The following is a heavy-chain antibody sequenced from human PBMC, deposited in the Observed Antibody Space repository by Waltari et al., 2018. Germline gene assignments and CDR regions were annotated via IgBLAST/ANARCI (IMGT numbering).Heavy chain of an antibody. CDR2: IIPILGIA. CDR3: ARDIYGDYGITGEDY. Sequence: QVQLVQSGAEVKKPGSSVKVSCKASGGTFSSYTISWVRQAPGQGLEWMGRIIPILGIANYAQKFQGRVTITADKSTSTAYMELSSLRSEDTAVYYCARDIYGDYGITGEDYWGQGTLVTVSS. CDR1: GGTFSSYT. D-gene: IGHD4-17*01. J-gene: IGHJ4*02. V-gene: IGHV1-69*08.